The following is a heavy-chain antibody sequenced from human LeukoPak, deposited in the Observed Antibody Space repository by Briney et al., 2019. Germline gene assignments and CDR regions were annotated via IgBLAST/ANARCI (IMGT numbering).Heavy chain of an antibody. CDR3: ARGSRIVGAPPDY. CDR2: ISSSSSYI. V-gene: IGHV3-21*01. Sequence: GGSLRLSCAASGFIFSSSTMNWVRQAPGKGLEWVSSISSSSSYIYSGDSVQGRFTISRDNAKNSLYLQMNSLRAEDTAVYYCARGSRIVGAPPDYWGQGILVTVSS. CDR1: GFIFSSST. J-gene: IGHJ4*02. D-gene: IGHD1-26*01.